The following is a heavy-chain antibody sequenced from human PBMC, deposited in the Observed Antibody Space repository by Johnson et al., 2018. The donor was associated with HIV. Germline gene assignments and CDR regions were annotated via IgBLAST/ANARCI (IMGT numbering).Heavy chain of an antibody. V-gene: IGHV3-30*04. J-gene: IGHJ3*02. CDR2: ISYDGSNK. Sequence: QMLLVESGGGVVQPGRSLRLSCAASGFTFSSYAMHWVRQAPGKGLEWVAVISYDGSNKYYADSVKGRFTISRDNSKNTLYLQMNSLRAEDTAVYYCARDSYYDSSGYYSPPHDAFDIWGQGTMVTVSS. CDR3: ARDSYYDSSGYYSPPHDAFDI. CDR1: GFTFSSYA. D-gene: IGHD3-22*01.